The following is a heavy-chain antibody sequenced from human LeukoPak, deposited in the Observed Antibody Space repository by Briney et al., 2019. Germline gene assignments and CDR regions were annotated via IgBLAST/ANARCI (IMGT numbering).Heavy chain of an antibody. J-gene: IGHJ4*02. V-gene: IGHV4-39*07. CDR2: INHSGST. CDR3: ARNNWGWPFDY. Sequence: SETLSLTCTVSGGSISSSSYYWGWIRQPPGKGLEWIGEINHSGSTNYNPSLKSRVTISVDTSKNQFSLKLSSVTAADTAVYYCARNNWGWPFDYWGQGTLVTVSS. CDR1: GGSISSSSYY. D-gene: IGHD7-27*01.